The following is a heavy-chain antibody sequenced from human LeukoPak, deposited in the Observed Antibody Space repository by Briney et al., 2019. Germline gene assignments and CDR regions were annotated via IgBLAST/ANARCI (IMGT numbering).Heavy chain of an antibody. J-gene: IGHJ4*02. D-gene: IGHD3-16*01. V-gene: IGHV3-33*01. CDR3: AVGGSGWEFDY. CDR1: GFTFSTYG. Sequence: GGSLRLSCAASGFTFSTYGMHWVRQAPGKGLEWVSLIWFDGRNKYYADSVQGRVTISRDNSKNTVYLQMNSLRPEDTAVYYCAVGGSGWEFDYRGQGTLVTVSS. CDR2: IWFDGRNK.